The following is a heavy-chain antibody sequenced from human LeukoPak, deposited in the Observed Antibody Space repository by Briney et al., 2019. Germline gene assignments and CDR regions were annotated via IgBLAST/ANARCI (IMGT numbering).Heavy chain of an antibody. D-gene: IGHD3-22*01. J-gene: IGHJ4*02. CDR1: GFSFSSYS. CDR3: AKLRRNSDSSGYFYYYDY. Sequence: GGSLRLSCAASGFSFSSYSFNWVRQAPGKGLEWVSSVNTVSSYIYYADPVKGRFTISRDNAKNSVYLQMDSLRAEDTAVYYCAKLRRNSDSSGYFYYYDYWGQGTLVTVSS. V-gene: IGHV3-21*01. CDR2: VNTVSSYI.